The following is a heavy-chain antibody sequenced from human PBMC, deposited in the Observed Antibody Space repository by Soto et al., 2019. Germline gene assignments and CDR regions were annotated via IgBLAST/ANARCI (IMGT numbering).Heavy chain of an antibody. Sequence: SETLSLTCTVSGGSISSYYLSWIRQPPGKGLEWIGYIYYSGSTNYNPSLKSRVTISVDTSKNQFSLKLSSVTAADTAVYYCARGRWQLPYYYYGMDVWGQGTTVTVSS. CDR3: ARGRWQLPYYYYGMDV. CDR1: GGSISSYY. J-gene: IGHJ6*02. CDR2: IYYSGST. V-gene: IGHV4-59*01. D-gene: IGHD2-15*01.